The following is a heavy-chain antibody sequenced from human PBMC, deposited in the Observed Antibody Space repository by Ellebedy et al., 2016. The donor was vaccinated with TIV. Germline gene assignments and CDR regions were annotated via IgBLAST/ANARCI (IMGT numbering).Heavy chain of an antibody. CDR2: IKSKTDGGTT. J-gene: IGHJ4*02. Sequence: PGGSLRLSCAASGLTFSEAWMNWVRQAPGKGLEWVGRIKSKTDGGTTDYAAPVKGRFTVSRDDSKITLYLQMNSLKIEDTAVYYCTTDSMMTTVSAYPVDYWGQGTLVTVSS. V-gene: IGHV3-15*07. CDR3: TTDSMMTTVSAYPVDY. D-gene: IGHD4-17*01. CDR1: GLTFSEAW.